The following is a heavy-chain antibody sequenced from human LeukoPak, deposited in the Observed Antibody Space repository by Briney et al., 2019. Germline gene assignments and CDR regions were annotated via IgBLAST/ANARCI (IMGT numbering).Heavy chain of an antibody. J-gene: IGHJ4*02. CDR3: ARGPRVSGYYYDFDY. V-gene: IGHV4-59*01. CDR2: IYYSGST. D-gene: IGHD3-22*01. Sequence: SETLSLTCTVSGGSISSYYWSWIRQPPGKGLEWIGYIYYSGSTNYNPSLKSRVTISIDKSKSQFSLKLSSVTAADTAVYYCARGPRVSGYYYDFDYWGQGTLVTVSS. CDR1: GGSISSYY.